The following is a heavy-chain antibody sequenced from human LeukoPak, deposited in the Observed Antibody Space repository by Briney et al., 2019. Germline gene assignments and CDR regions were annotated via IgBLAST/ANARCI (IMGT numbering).Heavy chain of an antibody. CDR1: GYTFANYG. Sequence: GASVKVSCKASGYTFANYGISWVRQAPGLGLEWMGWISAYNGNTNYAQKLQGRVTMTTDTSTSTAYMELRSLRYDDTAVYYCARDTWSGAAAASIVRYWGQGTLVTVSS. D-gene: IGHD6-13*01. CDR3: ARDTWSGAAAASIVRY. J-gene: IGHJ4*02. V-gene: IGHV1-18*01. CDR2: ISAYNGNT.